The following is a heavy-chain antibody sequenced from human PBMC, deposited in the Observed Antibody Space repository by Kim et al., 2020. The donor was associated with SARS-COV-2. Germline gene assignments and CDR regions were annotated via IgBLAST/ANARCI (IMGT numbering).Heavy chain of an antibody. J-gene: IGHJ6*02. CDR1: GFTFSSYG. CDR3: ARDVGPANYYYYGMDV. Sequence: GGSLRLSCAASGFTFSSYGMHWFRQAPGKGLEWVAVLWYDGSNKYYADSVKGRFTISRDNSKNTLYLQMNSLRAEDTAVYYCARDVGPANYYYYGMDVWGQGTTVTVSS. V-gene: IGHV3-33*01. D-gene: IGHD3-3*01. CDR2: LWYDGSNK.